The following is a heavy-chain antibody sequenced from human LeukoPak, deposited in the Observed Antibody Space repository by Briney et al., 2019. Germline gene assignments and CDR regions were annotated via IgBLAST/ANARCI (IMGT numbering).Heavy chain of an antibody. D-gene: IGHD1-14*01. V-gene: IGHV3-21*01. CDR3: ATQLGYKGNY. Sequence: GGSLRLSCAASGFTFSSYSMNWVRQAPGKGLEWVSSISSSYIYYADSVKGRFTISRDNAKNSLYLQMNSLRAEDTAVYYCATQLGYKGNYWGQGTLVTVSS. CDR1: GFTFSSYS. J-gene: IGHJ4*02. CDR2: ISSSYI.